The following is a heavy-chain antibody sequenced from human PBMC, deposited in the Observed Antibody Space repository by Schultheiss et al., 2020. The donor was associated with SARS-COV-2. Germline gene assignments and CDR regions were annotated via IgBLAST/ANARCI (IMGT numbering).Heavy chain of an antibody. CDR3: ARDWDMTTVVARPYYFDY. CDR2: IIPIFGTA. D-gene: IGHD4-23*01. CDR1: GYTFTCYD. Sequence: SVKVSCKASGYTFTCYDINWVRQATGQGLEWMGGIIPIFGTANYAQKFQGRVTITRDTSASTAYMELSSLRSEDTAVYYCARDWDMTTVVARPYYFDYWGQGTLVTVSS. V-gene: IGHV1-69*05. J-gene: IGHJ4*02.